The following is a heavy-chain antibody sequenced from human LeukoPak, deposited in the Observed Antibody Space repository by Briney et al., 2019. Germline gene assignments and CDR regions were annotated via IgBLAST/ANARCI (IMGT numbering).Heavy chain of an antibody. CDR1: GGSISSYY. V-gene: IGHV4-59*08. CDR3: ARQGSSGWYIGAFDI. J-gene: IGHJ3*02. Sequence: ASETLSLTCTVSGGSISSYYWSWIRQPPGKGLEWIGHVYYSGSTNYSPSLKSRVTISVDTSKNQFSLKLSSVTAADTAVYYCARQGSSGWYIGAFDIWGQGTMVTVSS. D-gene: IGHD6-19*01. CDR2: VYYSGST.